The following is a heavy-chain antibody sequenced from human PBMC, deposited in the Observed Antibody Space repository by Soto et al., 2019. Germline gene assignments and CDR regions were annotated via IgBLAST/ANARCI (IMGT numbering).Heavy chain of an antibody. D-gene: IGHD3-22*01. CDR2: IYYSGST. CDR1: GGSVSSGDYY. Sequence: SETLSLTCTVSGGSVSSGDYYWSWIRQPPGKGLEWIGYIYYSGSTNYNPSLKSRVTISVDTSKDQFSLKLSSVTAADTAVYYCARLSIYYDSSRGTVYAFDMWGQGTMVTVSS. V-gene: IGHV4-61*08. CDR3: ARLSIYYDSSRGTVYAFDM. J-gene: IGHJ3*02.